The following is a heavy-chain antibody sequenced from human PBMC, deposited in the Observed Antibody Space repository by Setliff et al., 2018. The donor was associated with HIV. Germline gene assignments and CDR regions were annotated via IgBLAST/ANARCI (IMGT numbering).Heavy chain of an antibody. J-gene: IGHJ3*01. CDR3: ARHICGTTACYAVDV. D-gene: IGHD2-2*01. CDR1: GHTFANSY. V-gene: IGHV1-69*06. Sequence: SVKVSCKASGHTFANSYLHWVRQGPGQGLGWMGRILPIFGTRDYAQKFQGRVTITADKSTSKAYMELRRLRSEDAAVYYCARHICGTTACYAVDVWGPGTMVT. CDR2: ILPIFGTR.